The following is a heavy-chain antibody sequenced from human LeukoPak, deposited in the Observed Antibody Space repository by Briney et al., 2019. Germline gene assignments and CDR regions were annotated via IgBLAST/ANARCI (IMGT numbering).Heavy chain of an antibody. CDR3: ARHRGRLTVTKGWFDP. J-gene: IGHJ5*02. CDR2: IYYSGST. V-gene: IGHV4-39*01. CDR1: GGSISSSSYY. D-gene: IGHD4-17*01. Sequence: SETLSLTCTVSGGSISSSSYYWGWIRQPPGKGLEWIGSIYYSGSTYYNPSLKSRVTISVDTSKNQFSLKLSSVTAADTAVYYCARHRGRLTVTKGWFDPWGQGTLVTVSS.